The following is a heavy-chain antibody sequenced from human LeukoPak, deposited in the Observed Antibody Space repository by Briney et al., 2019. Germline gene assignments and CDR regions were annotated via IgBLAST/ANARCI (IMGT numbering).Heavy chain of an antibody. Sequence: GGSLRLSCAASGFTFSDYYMNWVRQAPGKGLEWVSGINWNGGNTAYADSVKGRFTISRDNAKNSLYLQMNSLRAEDTALYYCARAFFPTVGAYDYWGQGTLVTVSS. J-gene: IGHJ4*02. CDR2: INWNGGNT. CDR1: GFTFSDYY. CDR3: ARAFFPTVGAYDY. D-gene: IGHD1-26*01. V-gene: IGHV3-20*04.